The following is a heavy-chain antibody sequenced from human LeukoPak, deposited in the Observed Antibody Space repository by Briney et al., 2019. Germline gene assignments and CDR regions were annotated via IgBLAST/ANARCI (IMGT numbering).Heavy chain of an antibody. CDR3: ARDDLQLVRRLGRNTEYYYYYYMDV. Sequence: PSETLSLTCTVSGGSISSGTYYWNWIRQPAGKGLEWIGRVPTSGSTNYNPSLKSRVTISVDTSKNQFSLKLSSVTAADTAVYYCARDDLQLVRRLGRNTEYYYYYYMDVWGKGTTVTISS. V-gene: IGHV4-61*02. D-gene: IGHD6-13*01. J-gene: IGHJ6*03. CDR2: VPTSGST. CDR1: GGSISSGTYY.